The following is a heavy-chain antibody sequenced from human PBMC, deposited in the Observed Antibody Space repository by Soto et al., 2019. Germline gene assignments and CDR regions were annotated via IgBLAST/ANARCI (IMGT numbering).Heavy chain of an antibody. V-gene: IGHV1-69*13. CDR3: AAGIGITFGGVTREFDY. CDR1: GGSFTTLA. J-gene: IGHJ4*02. CDR2: IIPLFGTP. Sequence: SVKVSCKVSGGSFTTLAFSWVRQAPGQGLEWMGRIIPLFGTPNYAQKFQGRVAIFADESTNTTYMELSSLTSEDPAVYYCAAGIGITFGGVTREFDYWGQGTLVSVSS. D-gene: IGHD3-16*01.